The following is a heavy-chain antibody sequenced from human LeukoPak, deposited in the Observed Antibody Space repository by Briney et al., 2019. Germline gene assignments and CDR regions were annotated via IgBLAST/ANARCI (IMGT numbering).Heavy chain of an antibody. Sequence: GGSLRLSCAASGFTFSSYAMSWVRQAPGEGLEWVSAISGSGGSTYYADSVKGRFTISRDNSKNTLYLQMNSLRAEDTAVYYCAKDLGSGLGAYWGQGTLVTVSS. CDR1: GFTFSSYA. CDR3: AKDLGSGLGAY. J-gene: IGHJ4*02. CDR2: ISGSGGST. V-gene: IGHV3-23*01. D-gene: IGHD5-12*01.